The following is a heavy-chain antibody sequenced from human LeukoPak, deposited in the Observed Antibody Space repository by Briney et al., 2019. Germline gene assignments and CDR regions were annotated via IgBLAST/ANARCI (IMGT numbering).Heavy chain of an antibody. CDR2: ISYDGSNK. CDR3: ARDVDLASSLTLGY. J-gene: IGHJ4*02. D-gene: IGHD3-16*01. V-gene: IGHV3-30*03. CDR1: RFTFSSYA. Sequence: PGESLRLSCAASRFTFSSYAMSWVRQAPGKGLEWVADISYDGSNKMYADSVKGRFTISRDNSKNTLYLQMSSLRAEDTAVYYCARDVDLASSLTLGYWGQGTLVTVSS.